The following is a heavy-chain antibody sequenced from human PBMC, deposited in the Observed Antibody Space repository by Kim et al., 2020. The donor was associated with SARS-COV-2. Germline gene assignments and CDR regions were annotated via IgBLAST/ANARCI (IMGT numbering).Heavy chain of an antibody. D-gene: IGHD3-22*01. V-gene: IGHV1-46*01. Sequence: ASVKVSCKASRYTFTSYYMHWVRQAPGQGLEWMGIINPSGGSTSYAQKFQGRVTMTRDTSTSTVYMELSSLRSEDTAVYYCAREDYYDSSGFYYYYGMDVWGQGTTVTVSS. CDR1: RYTFTSYY. CDR2: INPSGGST. CDR3: AREDYYDSSGFYYYYGMDV. J-gene: IGHJ6*02.